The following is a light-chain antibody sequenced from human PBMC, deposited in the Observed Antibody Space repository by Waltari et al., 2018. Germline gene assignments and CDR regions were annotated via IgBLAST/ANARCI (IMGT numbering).Light chain of an antibody. CDR1: SSNIGAGSA. Sequence: QTVLTQPPSVSGAPGQRVTISCPGRSSNIGAGSAVPLYQQNPGIAPKLLMYGNSNRPSGVPDRFSGSKSDTSASLAITGLQAEDEADYYCQSYDGTLSAWVFGGGTKLTVL. CDR3: QSYDGTLSAWV. CDR2: GNS. V-gene: IGLV1-40*01. J-gene: IGLJ3*02.